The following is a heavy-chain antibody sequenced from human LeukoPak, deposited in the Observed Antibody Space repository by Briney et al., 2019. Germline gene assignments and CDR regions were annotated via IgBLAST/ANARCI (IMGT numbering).Heavy chain of an antibody. Sequence: PGGSLRLSCAASGFTFSSYWMHWVRQAPGKGLVWVSRINGDGSSTAYADSVKGRFTISRDNAKNTVYLQMNNMRVDDTAVYYCVRVAGWHWFDPWGQGALVTVSS. CDR1: GFTFSSYW. V-gene: IGHV3-74*01. CDR3: VRVAGWHWFDP. D-gene: IGHD6-19*01. J-gene: IGHJ5*02. CDR2: INGDGSST.